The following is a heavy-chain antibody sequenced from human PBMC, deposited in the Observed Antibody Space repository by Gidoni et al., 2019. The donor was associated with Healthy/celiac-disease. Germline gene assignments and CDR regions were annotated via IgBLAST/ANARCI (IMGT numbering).Heavy chain of an antibody. CDR3: AREAIGAAYYNHLDS. CDR2: ISSLSSYI. D-gene: IGHD3-9*01. CDR1: GFTFRRST. Sequence: EVQLVESGGGLVKPGGSLRLSCPAPGFTFRRSTMIWVRQAPGKGLESVSSISSLSSYIYYADSAKGRFTISRDNAENSLYLQMNSLRAEDTAVYFCAREAIGAAYYNHLDSWGQGTMVTVSS. J-gene: IGHJ4*02. V-gene: IGHV3-21*01.